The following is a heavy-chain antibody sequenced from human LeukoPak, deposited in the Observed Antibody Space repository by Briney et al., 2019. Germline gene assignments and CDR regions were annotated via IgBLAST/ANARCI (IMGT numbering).Heavy chain of an antibody. CDR3: ARMNYVSSGWGAPFDY. CDR2: INIAGSVT. CDR1: GFNFSNYW. Sequence: GGSLRLSCAASGFNFSNYWMHWVRQAPGKGLEWVSRINIAGSVTTYADSVKGRFTISRDNAKNSLYLQMNSLRAEDTAVYYCARMNYVSSGWGAPFDYWGQGTLVTVSS. J-gene: IGHJ4*02. D-gene: IGHD1-7*01. V-gene: IGHV3-74*01.